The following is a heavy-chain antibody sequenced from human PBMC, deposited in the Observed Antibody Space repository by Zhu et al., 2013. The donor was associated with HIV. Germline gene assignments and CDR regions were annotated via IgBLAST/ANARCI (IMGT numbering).Heavy chain of an antibody. CDR1: GGTFSSYA. D-gene: IGHD3-22*01. Sequence: QVQLVQSGAEVKKPGSSVKVSCKASGGTFSSYAISWVRQAPGQGLEWMGWIIPMFTITNYAQKFQGRVTITADESTSTAYMELSSLRSEDTAVYYCARGMYYDSSGFHDAFDYLGPKGQWSPSLQ. J-gene: IGHJ3*02. V-gene: IGHV1-69*12. CDR2: IIPMFTIT. CDR3: ARGMYYDSSGFHDAFDY.